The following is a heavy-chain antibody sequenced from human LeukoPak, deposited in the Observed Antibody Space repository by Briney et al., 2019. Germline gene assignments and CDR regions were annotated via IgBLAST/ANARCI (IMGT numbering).Heavy chain of an antibody. V-gene: IGHV1-2*02. CDR3: AREVCSGGSCYSSFDY. Sequence: RGASVKVSCKASGYTFTGYYMHWVRQAPGQGLEWMGWINPNSGGTNYAQKFQGRVTMTRDTSISTAYMELTSLRSDDTAVYYCAREVCSGGSCYSSFDYWGQGTLVTVSS. CDR2: INPNSGGT. D-gene: IGHD2-15*01. CDR1: GYTFTGYY. J-gene: IGHJ4*02.